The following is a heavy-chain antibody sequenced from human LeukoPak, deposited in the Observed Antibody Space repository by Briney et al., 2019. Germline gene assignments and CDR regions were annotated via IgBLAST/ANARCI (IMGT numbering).Heavy chain of an antibody. D-gene: IGHD5/OR15-5a*01. CDR2: ISNDETNK. J-gene: IGHJ5*02. Sequence: GRSLRLSCAASGFTFSRDGMHWVRQAPGKGLEWVAVISNDETNKYYTDSVRGRFTISRDNSKNMVYLQMNSLRVEDTAVYYCAKEGQRGSYGVYDDYHWGQGTLVTVSS. CDR3: AKEGQRGSYGVYDDYH. CDR1: GFTFSRDG. V-gene: IGHV3-30*18.